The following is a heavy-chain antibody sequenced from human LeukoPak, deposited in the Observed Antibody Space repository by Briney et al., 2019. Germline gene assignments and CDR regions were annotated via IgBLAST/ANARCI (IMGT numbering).Heavy chain of an antibody. D-gene: IGHD6-13*01. CDR1: GFTFSNFW. CDR3: AKGRTGAAGISPS. V-gene: IGHV3-7*01. J-gene: IGHJ4*02. Sequence: GGSLRLSCAASGFTFSNFWMAWVRQAPGKELEWVANIKEDGSDKYYVDSVKGRFTISRDNAKNSLYLQMNSLRAEDTGVYYCAKGRTGAAGISPSWGQGTLVTVSS. CDR2: IKEDGSDK.